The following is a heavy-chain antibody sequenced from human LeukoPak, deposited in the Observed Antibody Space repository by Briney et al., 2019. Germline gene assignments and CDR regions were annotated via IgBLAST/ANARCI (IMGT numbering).Heavy chain of an antibody. J-gene: IGHJ4*02. D-gene: IGHD6-6*01. CDR1: GGSFSGYY. CDR2: INHSGST. Sequence: SETLSLTCAVYGGSFSGYYWSWIRQPPGKGLEWIEEINHSGSTNYNPSLKSRVTISVDTSKNQFSLKLSSVTAADTAVYYCARGGGIAARRSPLDYWGQGTLVTVSS. V-gene: IGHV4-34*01. CDR3: ARGGGIAARRSPLDY.